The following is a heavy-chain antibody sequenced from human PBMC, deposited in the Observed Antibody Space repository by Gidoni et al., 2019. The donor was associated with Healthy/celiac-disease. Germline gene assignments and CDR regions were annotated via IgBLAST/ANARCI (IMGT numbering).Heavy chain of an antibody. CDR3: ARDRVPAAPRGADYYYYYMDV. Sequence: QVQLVESGGGVVQPGRSLRLSCAASGFTFSRYAMHWVRQAPGKGLEWVAVISYDGSNKEYADSVKGRFTISRDNSKNTLYRQMNSLRAEDTAVYYCARDRVPAAPRGADYYYYYMDVWGKGTTVTVSS. D-gene: IGHD2-2*01. J-gene: IGHJ6*03. CDR2: ISYDGSNK. V-gene: IGHV3-30-3*01. CDR1: GFTFSRYA.